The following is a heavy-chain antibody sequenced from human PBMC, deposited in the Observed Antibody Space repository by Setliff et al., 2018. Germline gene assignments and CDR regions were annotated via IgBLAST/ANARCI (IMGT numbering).Heavy chain of an antibody. CDR2: INPNSGDT. J-gene: IGHJ5*02. D-gene: IGHD6-6*01. V-gene: IGHV1-2*06. CDR3: ARDWSMTTRQSNWFDP. Sequence: ASVKVSCKASGYTFTDYYMHWVRQAPGQGLEWMGRINPNSGDTKYAEKFQGRVTMTRDTSISTAYMELSRLTSDDTAVYYCARDWSMTTRQSNWFDPWGQGTLVTVS. CDR1: GYTFTDYY.